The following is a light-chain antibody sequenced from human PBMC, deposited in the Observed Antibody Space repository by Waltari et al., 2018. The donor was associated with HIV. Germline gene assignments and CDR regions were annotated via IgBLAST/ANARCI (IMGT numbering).Light chain of an antibody. Sequence: GDRVTITCRASHSIASWLAWYQQKPGTAPKLLIYEASGLETGVPSRFSGSGSVTKFTLTISSLQPDDFATYYCQQYNNYPYTFGQGTKLEI. CDR3: QQYNNYPYT. CDR1: HSIASW. V-gene: IGKV1-5*03. J-gene: IGKJ2*01. CDR2: EAS.